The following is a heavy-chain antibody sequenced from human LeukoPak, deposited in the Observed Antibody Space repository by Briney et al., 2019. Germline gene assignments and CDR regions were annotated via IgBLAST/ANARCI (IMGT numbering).Heavy chain of an antibody. CDR3: ARDRKDSHCDY. CDR1: GFTVSSNY. Sequence: PGGSLRLSCAASGFTVSSNYMSWVRQAPGKGLEWVSVIYSGGSTYYADSVKGRFTNSRDNSKNTLYLQMNSLRAEDTAVYYCARDRKDSHCDYWGQGTLVSVCS. D-gene: IGHD1-14*01. J-gene: IGHJ4*02. V-gene: IGHV3-53*01. CDR2: IYSGGST.